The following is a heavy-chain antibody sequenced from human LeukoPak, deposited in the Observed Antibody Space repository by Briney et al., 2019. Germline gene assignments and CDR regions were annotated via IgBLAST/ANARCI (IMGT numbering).Heavy chain of an antibody. Sequence: SETLSLTCTVSGGSISSSSYYWGWIRQPPGKGLEWIGSIYSSGSTYYNPSLKSRVTISVDTSKNQFSLKLSSVTAADTAVYYCARHLYYYDSSGYYFAYFDYWGQGTLVTVSS. CDR2: IYSSGST. CDR3: ARHLYYYDSSGYYFAYFDY. CDR1: GGSISSSSYY. D-gene: IGHD3-22*01. J-gene: IGHJ4*02. V-gene: IGHV4-39*01.